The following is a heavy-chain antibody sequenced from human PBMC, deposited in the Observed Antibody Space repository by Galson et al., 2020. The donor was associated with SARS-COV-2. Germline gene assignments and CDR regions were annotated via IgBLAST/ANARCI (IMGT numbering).Heavy chain of an antibody. CDR1: RFTFSVYG. Sequence: SCPASRFTFSVYGMHWVRQAPGKALEWVAVIWYDGSNKYYADSVKGRFTISRDNSRNMLYLQMNSLRAEDTAVYYCATGDVWFESWCQGSLVTVSS. CDR3: ATGDVWFES. J-gene: IGHJ5*01. D-gene: IGHD7-27*01. V-gene: IGHV3-33*08. CDR2: IWYDGSNK.